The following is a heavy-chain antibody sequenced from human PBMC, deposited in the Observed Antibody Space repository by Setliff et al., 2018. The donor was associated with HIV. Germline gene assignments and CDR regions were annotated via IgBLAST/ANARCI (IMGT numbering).Heavy chain of an antibody. V-gene: IGHV4-59*01. J-gene: IGHJ4*02. CDR2: IYYSGTT. D-gene: IGHD6-6*01. CDR3: ARGHPNSSRSSLVY. Sequence: SETLSLTCTVSGGSISSYYWSWIRQPPGKGLEWIGYIYYSGTTNYNPSLKSRVTISVDTSKNQFSLKLTSVTAADTAVYYCARGHPNSSRSSLVYWGQGTLVTVSS. CDR1: GGSISSYY.